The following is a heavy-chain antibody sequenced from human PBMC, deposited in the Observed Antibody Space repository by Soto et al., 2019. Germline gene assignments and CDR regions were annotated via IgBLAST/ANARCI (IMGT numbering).Heavy chain of an antibody. CDR2: IYHSGNT. V-gene: IGHV4-38-2*01. CDR1: GYSITNGYY. D-gene: IGHD3-3*02. CDR3: ERVKLAGRGSFHE. J-gene: IGHJ4*02. Sequence: PXATLSLTCAVSGYSITNGYYWCWIRQPPGKGLEWIGSIYHSGNTYYNPSLKSRVTLSIDTSKNQFSLKLRSVTAADTAMYYCERVKLAGRGSFHEWGQGTLVTVSS.